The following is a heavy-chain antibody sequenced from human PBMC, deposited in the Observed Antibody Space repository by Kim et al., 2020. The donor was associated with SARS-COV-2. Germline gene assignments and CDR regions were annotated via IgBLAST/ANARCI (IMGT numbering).Heavy chain of an antibody. D-gene: IGHD6-13*01. CDR3: ARALGIAAAGTNFDY. J-gene: IGHJ4*02. V-gene: IGHV4-39*07. Sequence: PSLKSRVTISVDTSKNQFCLKLSSVTAADTAVYYCARALGIAAAGTNFDYWGQGTLVTVSS.